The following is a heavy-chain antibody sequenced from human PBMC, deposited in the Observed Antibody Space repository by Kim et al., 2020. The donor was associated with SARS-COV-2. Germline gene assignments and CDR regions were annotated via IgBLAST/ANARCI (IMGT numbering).Heavy chain of an antibody. CDR2: VYYSGTT. V-gene: IGHV4-39*01. D-gene: IGHD3-10*01. CDR1: GGSISSSTYF. Sequence: SETLSLTCSVSGGSISSSTYFWCWIRQPPGKGLEWIASVYYSGTTYYNPSLKSRVTISVDTSRNQFSLKLTSVTAADTTVYYCARQGAGTYYMRGFDYWGQGMLVTVSS. J-gene: IGHJ4*02. CDR3: ARQGAGTYYMRGFDY.